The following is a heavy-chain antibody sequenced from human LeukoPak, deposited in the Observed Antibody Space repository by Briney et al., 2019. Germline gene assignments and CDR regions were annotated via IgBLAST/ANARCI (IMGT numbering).Heavy chain of an antibody. Sequence: PGGSLRLSCAASGFTVSSHYMSWVRQAPGKGLEWVSVIYSGGSTYYADSVKGRFTISRDNSKNTLYLQMNSLRAEDTTVYYCARARRDGYNSPDYWGQGTLVTVSS. J-gene: IGHJ4*02. CDR2: IYSGGST. D-gene: IGHD5-24*01. CDR3: ARARRDGYNSPDY. V-gene: IGHV3-53*01. CDR1: GFTVSSHY.